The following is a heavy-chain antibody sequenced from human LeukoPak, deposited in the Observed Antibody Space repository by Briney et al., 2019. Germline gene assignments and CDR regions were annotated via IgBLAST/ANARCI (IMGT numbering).Heavy chain of an antibody. CDR3: ARHVPAVTTSDY. V-gene: IGHV4-39*01. D-gene: IGHD4-17*01. CDR1: GGSISSSSYY. J-gene: IGHJ4*02. Sequence: SETLSLTCTVSGGSISSSSYYWGWIRQPPGKGLEWIGSIYYSGSTYYNPSLKSRVTISVDTSKNQFSLKLSSVTAADTAVYYCARHVPAVTTSDYWGQGTLVTVSS. CDR2: IYYSGST.